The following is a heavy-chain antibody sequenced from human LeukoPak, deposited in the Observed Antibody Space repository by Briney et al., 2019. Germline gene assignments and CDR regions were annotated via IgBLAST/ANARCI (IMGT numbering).Heavy chain of an antibody. CDR1: GFTFSTYA. CDR3: ATKPVLRFLEWLSPPAG. CDR2: ISGSGGST. D-gene: IGHD3-3*01. Sequence: GGSLRLSCAASGFTFSTYAMSWVRQAPGKGLEWVSAISGSGGSTYYADSVKGRFTISRDNSKNTLYLQMNSLRAEDTAVYYCATKPVLRFLEWLSPPAGWGQGTLVTVSS. V-gene: IGHV3-23*01. J-gene: IGHJ4*02.